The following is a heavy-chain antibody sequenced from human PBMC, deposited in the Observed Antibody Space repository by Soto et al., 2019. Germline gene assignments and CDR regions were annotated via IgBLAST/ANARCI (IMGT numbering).Heavy chain of an antibody. CDR2: IIPIFGTA. D-gene: IGHD1-1*01. J-gene: IGHJ3*02. CDR1: GGTFSSYA. CDR3: ARGARGDNGNDGHSDDACDI. Sequence: QVQLVQSGAEVKKPGSSVKVSCKASGGTFSSYAISWVRQAPGQGLEWMGGIIPIFGTANYAQKFQGRVTITADKYTSTAYMELRSLRSEDTAVYYCARGARGDNGNDGHSDDACDIWGQGTMVTVSS. V-gene: IGHV1-69*06.